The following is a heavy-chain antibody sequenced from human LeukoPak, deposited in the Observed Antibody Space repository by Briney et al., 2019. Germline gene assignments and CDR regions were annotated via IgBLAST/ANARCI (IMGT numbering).Heavy chain of an antibody. J-gene: IGHJ4*02. CDR3: ARGDYGDYASFGY. CDR2: IYYSGST. D-gene: IGHD4-17*01. CDR1: GGSISSGDYY. V-gene: IGHV4-61*08. Sequence: PSETLSLTCTVSGGSISSGDYYWSWIRQPPGKGLEWIGYIYYSGSTYYNPSLKSRVTISVDTSKNQFSLKLSSVTAADTAVYYCARGDYGDYASFGYWGQGTLVTVSS.